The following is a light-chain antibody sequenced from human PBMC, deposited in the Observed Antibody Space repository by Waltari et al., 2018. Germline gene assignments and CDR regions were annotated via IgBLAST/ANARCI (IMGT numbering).Light chain of an antibody. J-gene: IGLJ2*01. CDR1: SSAVGSYNL. V-gene: IGLV2-23*01. Sequence: QSALTPPASVSGSPGQSITVSCTGTSSAVGSYNLFSWYQQHPGKAPKLMIYEGSKRPSGVSNRFSGSKSGNTASLTISGLQAEDEADYYCCSYAGSSTLLFGGGTKVTVL. CDR3: CSYAGSSTLL. CDR2: EGS.